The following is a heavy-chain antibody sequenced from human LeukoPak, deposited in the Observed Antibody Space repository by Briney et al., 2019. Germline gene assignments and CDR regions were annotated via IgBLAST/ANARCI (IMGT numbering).Heavy chain of an antibody. CDR3: ARDRGSSGWFDP. D-gene: IGHD6-6*01. Sequence: KPSQTLSLTCTVSGGSISSGDYYWSWIRQPPGKGLEWIGYIYYSGSTYYNPSLKSRFTISVDTSKNQFSLKLSSVTAADTAVYYCARDRGSSGWFDPWGQGTLVTVSS. CDR2: IYYSGST. J-gene: IGHJ5*02. CDR1: GGSISSGDYY. V-gene: IGHV4-30-4*08.